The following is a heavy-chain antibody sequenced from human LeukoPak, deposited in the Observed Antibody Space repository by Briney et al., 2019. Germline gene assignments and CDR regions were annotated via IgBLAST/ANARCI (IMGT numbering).Heavy chain of an antibody. CDR3: ARECQQLGRLYYFDY. D-gene: IGHD6-13*01. CDR2: IYTSGST. V-gene: IGHV4-61*02. J-gene: IGHJ4*02. Sequence: TLSLTCTASGGSISSGSYYWSWIRQPAGKGLEWIGRIYTSGSTNYNPSLKSRVTISVDTSKNQFSLKLSSVTAADTAVYYCARECQQLGRLYYFDYWGQGGLVAVCS. CDR1: GGSISSGSYY.